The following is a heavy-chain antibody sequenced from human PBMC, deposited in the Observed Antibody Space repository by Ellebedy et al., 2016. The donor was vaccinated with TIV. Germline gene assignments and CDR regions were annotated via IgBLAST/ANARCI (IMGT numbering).Heavy chain of an antibody. CDR2: ISSSSSYI. Sequence: GESLKISXAASGFTFSSYSMNWVRQAPGKGLEWVSSISSSSSYIYYADSVKGRFTISRDNAKNSLYLQMNSLRAEDTAVYYCARDLTVQRYSSGGGDWYFDLWGRGTLVTVSS. J-gene: IGHJ2*01. D-gene: IGHD6-19*01. V-gene: IGHV3-21*01. CDR3: ARDLTVQRYSSGGGDWYFDL. CDR1: GFTFSSYS.